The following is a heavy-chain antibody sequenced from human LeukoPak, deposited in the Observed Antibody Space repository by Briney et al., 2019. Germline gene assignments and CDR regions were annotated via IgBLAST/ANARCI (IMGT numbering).Heavy chain of an antibody. Sequence: GGSLRLSCAASGFTFTSYAMSWVRQAPGEGLEWVSYISSSSSTIYYADSVKGRFTISRDNAKNSLYLQMNSLRAEDTAGYYCARAQAVGATGAFDYWGQGTLVTVSS. CDR2: ISSSSSTI. CDR1: GFTFTSYA. J-gene: IGHJ4*02. V-gene: IGHV3-48*01. D-gene: IGHD1-26*01. CDR3: ARAQAVGATGAFDY.